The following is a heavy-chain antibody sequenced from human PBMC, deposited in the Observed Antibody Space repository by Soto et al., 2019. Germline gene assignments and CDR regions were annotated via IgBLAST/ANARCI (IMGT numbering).Heavy chain of an antibody. D-gene: IGHD2-21*01. Sequence: PGESLSISCEAYRDDFPKYWIVYVRQMPGKGLEWMGIIYCGDSDAKYSSSFEGQVTISADQSNNVVYLQWSSLKASDTAIYYCARRKSSDYYFDSWGQGTMVTVSS. J-gene: IGHJ4*02. V-gene: IGHV5-51*01. CDR3: ARRKSSDYYFDS. CDR2: IYCGDSDA. CDR1: RDDFPKYW.